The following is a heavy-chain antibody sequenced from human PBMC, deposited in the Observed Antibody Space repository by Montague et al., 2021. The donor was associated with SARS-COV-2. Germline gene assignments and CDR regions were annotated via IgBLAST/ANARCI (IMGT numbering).Heavy chain of an antibody. CDR3: ARDGEYYDFWSGYSRPVNYYYYYYMDV. J-gene: IGHJ6*03. CDR1: GFTFSSYA. D-gene: IGHD3-3*01. V-gene: IGHV3-30*04. CDR2: ISYDGSNK. Sequence: SLSLSCSASGFTFSSYAMHWVRQAPGKGLEWVAVISYDGSNKYYADSVKGRFTISRDNSKNTLYLQMNSLRAEDTAVYYCARDGEYYDFWSGYSRPVNYYYYYYMDVWGEGTTVTVSS.